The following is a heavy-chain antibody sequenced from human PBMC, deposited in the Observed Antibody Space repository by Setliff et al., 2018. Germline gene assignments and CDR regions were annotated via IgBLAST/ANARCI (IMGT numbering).Heavy chain of an antibody. Sequence: ASVKVSCKASGYSLTRYYMHWVRQAPGQGLEWMGIINPGGGSASYAEKFQGRVTMTRDTSTSTFYMEVNILRSDDTAVYYCARGGMAAAIYGPQSYYFDYWGQGTLVTVSS. V-gene: IGHV1-46*01. CDR1: GYSLTRYY. CDR2: INPGGGSA. CDR3: ARGGMAAAIYGPQSYYFDY. J-gene: IGHJ4*02. D-gene: IGHD6-13*01.